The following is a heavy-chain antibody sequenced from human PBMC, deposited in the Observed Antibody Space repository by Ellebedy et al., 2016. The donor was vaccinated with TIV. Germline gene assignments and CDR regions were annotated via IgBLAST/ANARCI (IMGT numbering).Heavy chain of an antibody. D-gene: IGHD5-24*01. CDR3: TRGRLEMATTFDY. Sequence: PGGSLRLSCTASGFTFGDYAMTWFRQAPGKGLEWVGFIRSKAFGGTTDYAASVKGRFTVSRDDSKSIAYLQMSSLKTEDTAVYYCTRGRLEMATTFDYWGQGTLVTVSS. CDR1: GFTFGDYA. V-gene: IGHV3-49*03. J-gene: IGHJ4*02. CDR2: IRSKAFGGTT.